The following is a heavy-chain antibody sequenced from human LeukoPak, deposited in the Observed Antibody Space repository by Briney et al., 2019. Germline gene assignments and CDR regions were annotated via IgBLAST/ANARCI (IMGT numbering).Heavy chain of an antibody. D-gene: IGHD5-12*01. CDR2: FDPEDGET. CDR3: ATGPLSLSGYDYAGNRFDY. Sequence: GASVKVSCKVSGYTLTELSMHWVRQAPGKGPEWMGGFDPEDGETIYAQKFQGRVTMTEDTSTDTAYMELSSLRSEDTAVYYCATGPLSLSGYDYAGNRFDYWGQGTLVTVSS. V-gene: IGHV1-24*01. CDR1: GYTLTELS. J-gene: IGHJ4*02.